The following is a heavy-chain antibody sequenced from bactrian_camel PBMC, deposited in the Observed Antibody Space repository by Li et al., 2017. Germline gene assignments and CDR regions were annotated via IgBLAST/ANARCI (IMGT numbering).Heavy chain of an antibody. CDR2: ITGDGGT. CDR3: AATAGWSKCYSGSWSDTNKYDN. CDR1: FFILDDVE. V-gene: IGHV3S53*01. J-gene: IGHJ4*01. D-gene: IGHD3*01. Sequence: VQLVESGGGSVQTGGSLTLSCKPSFFILDDVEMAWYRQTPGNECELVASITGDGGTYYTDAVKGRFTISHDATKNTIYLQIDDLKPEDTAMYYCAATAGWSKCYSGSWSDTNKYDNWGQGTQVTV.